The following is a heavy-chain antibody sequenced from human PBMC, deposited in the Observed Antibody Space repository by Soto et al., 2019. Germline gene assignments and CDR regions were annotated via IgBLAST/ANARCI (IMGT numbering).Heavy chain of an antibody. V-gene: IGHV4-39*01. Sequence: PSETLSLTCTVSCGSISSSSYYWGWIRQPPGKGLEWIGSIYYSGSTYYNPSLKSRVTISVDTSKNQFSLKLSSVTAADTAVYYCARNGYPYYDFWSGYYRNRFDPWGQGTLVTVSS. J-gene: IGHJ5*02. D-gene: IGHD3-3*01. CDR3: ARNGYPYYDFWSGYYRNRFDP. CDR1: CGSISSSSYY. CDR2: IYYSGST.